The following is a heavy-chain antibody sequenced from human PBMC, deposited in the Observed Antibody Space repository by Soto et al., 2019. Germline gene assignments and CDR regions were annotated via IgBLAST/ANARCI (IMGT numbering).Heavy chain of an antibody. CDR1: GFIFSGYG. J-gene: IGHJ5*02. Sequence: QVQLVESGGGVVQPGGSLRLSCAASGFIFSGYGMHWVRQAPGKGLEWVAVISFEGSKKYYANSVEGRFTISRDNSKNTLFLQMNSLRAEDTAVYYCAKAGSSSARYFDRWGQGALVTVSS. D-gene: IGHD6-6*01. CDR3: AKAGSSSARYFDR. V-gene: IGHV3-30*18. CDR2: ISFEGSKK.